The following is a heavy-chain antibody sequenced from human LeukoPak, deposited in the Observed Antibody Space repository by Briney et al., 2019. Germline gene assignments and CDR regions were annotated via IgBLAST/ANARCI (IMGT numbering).Heavy chain of an antibody. CDR3: TTAAAGIAADR. J-gene: IGHJ5*02. D-gene: IGHD6-25*01. Sequence: TGGSLRLSCTASGFTFGDYAMSWVRQAPGKGLEWVGRIKSKTDGGTTDYAAPVKGRFTISRDDSKNTLYLQMNSLKTEDTAVYYCTTAAAGIAADRWGQGTLVTVSS. V-gene: IGHV3-15*01. CDR1: GFTFGDYA. CDR2: IKSKTDGGTT.